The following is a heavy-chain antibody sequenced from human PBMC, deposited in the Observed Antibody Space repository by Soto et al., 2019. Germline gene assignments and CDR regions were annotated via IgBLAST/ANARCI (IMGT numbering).Heavy chain of an antibody. D-gene: IGHD6-6*01. J-gene: IGHJ5*02. V-gene: IGHV4-30-4*08. CDR2: ISYRGST. CDR1: GGSIGSGDNY. Sequence: PSETLSLTCTVSGGSIGSGDNYWSWIRQSPGEGLEWIGHISYRGSTSYNPSLKSRLSISLDTSKNQFSLKLSSVTAADTAVYYCARAVHVTPNWFDPWGQGTLVTVSS. CDR3: ARAVHVTPNWFDP.